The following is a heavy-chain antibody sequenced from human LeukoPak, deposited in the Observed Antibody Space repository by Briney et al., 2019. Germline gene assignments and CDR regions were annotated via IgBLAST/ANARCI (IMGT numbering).Heavy chain of an antibody. Sequence: GGSLRLSCAASRFTFSSYEMNWVRQAPGKGLEWVSYISSSDGIIYYADSVKGRFTISRDNAKNSLYLQMNSLRAEDTAVYYCARGPCTSCYVGEPFDIWGQGTMVTVSS. D-gene: IGHD2-2*01. CDR1: RFTFSSYE. CDR2: ISSSDGII. J-gene: IGHJ3*02. V-gene: IGHV3-48*03. CDR3: ARGPCTSCYVGEPFDI.